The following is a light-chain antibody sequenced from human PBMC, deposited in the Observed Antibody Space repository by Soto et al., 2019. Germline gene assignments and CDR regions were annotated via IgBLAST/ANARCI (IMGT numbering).Light chain of an antibody. Sequence: DIVLTQPPGTLSLSPGGRATLSCRAIQSVRGTSLAWYQQKPGQAPRLLIYDASSRATGIPDRFSGGGSGTDFTLIIRRLEPEDFAVYYFQDSGSSPPITFGQGTRLE. CDR3: QDSGSSPPIT. J-gene: IGKJ5*01. V-gene: IGKV3-20*01. CDR1: QSVRGTS. CDR2: DAS.